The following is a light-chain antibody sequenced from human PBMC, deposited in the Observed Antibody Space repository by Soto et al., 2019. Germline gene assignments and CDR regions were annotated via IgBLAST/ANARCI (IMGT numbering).Light chain of an antibody. Sequence: DIQMTQSPSTLSASVGYRVTITCRASQSISSWLAWYQQKPGKAPKLLIYDASTLASGAPSRFSGSGSGTEFTLTISSLQPDDFATYYCQHYNSYPYTFGQGTRLEIK. CDR1: QSISSW. CDR3: QHYNSYPYT. CDR2: DAS. V-gene: IGKV1-5*01. J-gene: IGKJ5*01.